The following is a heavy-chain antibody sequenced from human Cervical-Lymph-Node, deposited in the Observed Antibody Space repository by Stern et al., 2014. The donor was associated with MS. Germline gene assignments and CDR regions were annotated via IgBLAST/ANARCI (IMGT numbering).Heavy chain of an antibody. CDR2: IYWDDQK. CDR1: GFSLSTSGLG. V-gene: IGHV2-5*02. Sequence: QVTLKESGPALVKPTQTLTLTCTFSGFSLSTSGLGVGWIRQPPGEALDSLASIYWDDQKRYSPSLKSSLPITKDTSKNQVVLTLTNVDPVDTATYYCAHRTAGPFDYWGQGTLVTVSS. J-gene: IGHJ4*02. CDR3: AHRTAGPFDY.